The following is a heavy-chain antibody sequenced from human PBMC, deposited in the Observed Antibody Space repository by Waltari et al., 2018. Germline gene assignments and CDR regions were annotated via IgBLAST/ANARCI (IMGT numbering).Heavy chain of an antibody. CDR1: GGSISSYY. J-gene: IGHJ4*02. D-gene: IGHD3-3*01. CDR2: IYYSGST. V-gene: IGHV4-59*01. Sequence: QVQLQESGPGLVKPSETLSLTCTVSGGSISSYYWSWIRQPPGQGLEWIGYIYYSGSTNYNPSLKSRVTISVDTSKNQFSLKLSSVTAADTAVYYCARDRGYDFWSGYSGPFDYWGQGTLVTVSS. CDR3: ARDRGYDFWSGYSGPFDY.